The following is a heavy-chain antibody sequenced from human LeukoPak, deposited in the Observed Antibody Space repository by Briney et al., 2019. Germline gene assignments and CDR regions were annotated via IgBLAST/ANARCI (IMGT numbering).Heavy chain of an antibody. V-gene: IGHV3-30*18. CDR3: AKDHPYYYDSSGLDY. J-gene: IGHJ4*02. CDR1: GFTFSSYG. CDR2: ISYDGSNK. Sequence: GGSLRLSCAASGFTFSSYGMHWVRQAPGKGLEWVAVISYDGSNKYYADSVKGRFTISRDNSKNTLYLQMNSLRAEDTAVYYCAKDHPYYYDSSGLDYWGQGTLVTVSS. D-gene: IGHD3-22*01.